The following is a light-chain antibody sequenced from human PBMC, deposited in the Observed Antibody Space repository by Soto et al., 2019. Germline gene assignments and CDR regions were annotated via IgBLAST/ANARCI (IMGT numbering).Light chain of an antibody. CDR3: QQYGNSPQFT. Sequence: EIVLTQSPGTLSLSPGERATLSCRASQSVSNSYLACYQQKPGQAPRLLIYGASSRATGIPDRFSGSGSGTDFTLTISRLEPEDFAVYYCQQYGNSPQFTCGPGTKVYIK. CDR2: GAS. V-gene: IGKV3-20*01. J-gene: IGKJ3*01. CDR1: QSVSNSY.